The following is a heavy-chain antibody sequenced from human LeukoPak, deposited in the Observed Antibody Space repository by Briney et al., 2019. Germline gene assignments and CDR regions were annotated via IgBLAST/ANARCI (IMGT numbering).Heavy chain of an antibody. CDR3: ARSRTAYYRYFDS. V-gene: IGHV4-30-2*01. D-gene: IGHD3-22*01. CDR1: GGAVSSGVYS. Sequence: KTSETLSLTCTVSGGAVSSGVYSWSWIRQPPGKGLEWIGNIYHSETTYYNPSLQSRVTISVNRSKNQFSLKLTSVTAADTAVYYCARSRTAYYRYFDSWGQGTLVTVSS. CDR2: IYHSETT. J-gene: IGHJ4*02.